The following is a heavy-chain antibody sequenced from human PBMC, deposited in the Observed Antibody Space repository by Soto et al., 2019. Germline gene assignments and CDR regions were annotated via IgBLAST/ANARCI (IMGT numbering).Heavy chain of an antibody. V-gene: IGHV1-69*01. CDR1: GGTFSSYA. Sequence: QVQLVQSGAEVKKPGSSVKVSCKASGGTFSSYAISWVRQAPGQGLEWMGGIIPIFGTANYAQKFQGRVTITADESTSTAYMELSSLRSEDTAVYYCAGVSRRSGCSCGSGPLQHCGQGTLVTVSS. J-gene: IGHJ1*01. D-gene: IGHD2-15*01. CDR3: AGVSRRSGCSCGSGPLQH. CDR2: IIPIFGTA.